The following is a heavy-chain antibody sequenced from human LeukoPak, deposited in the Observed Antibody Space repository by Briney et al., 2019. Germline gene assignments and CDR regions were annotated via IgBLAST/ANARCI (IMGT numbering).Heavy chain of an antibody. D-gene: IGHD4-17*01. CDR1: GYTFTSYG. V-gene: IGHV1-18*01. CDR2: ISAYNGNT. Sequence: ASVKVSCKASGYTFTSYGISWVRQAPGQGLEWMGWISAYNGNTNYAQKLQGRVTMTTDTSTSTAYMELRSLRSDDTAVYYCARELATTVTTVDAFDIWGQGTMVTVSS. J-gene: IGHJ3*02. CDR3: ARELATTVTTVDAFDI.